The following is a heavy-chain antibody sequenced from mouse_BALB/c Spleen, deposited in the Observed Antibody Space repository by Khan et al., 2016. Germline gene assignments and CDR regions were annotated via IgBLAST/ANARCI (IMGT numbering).Heavy chain of an antibody. Sequence: QVQLQQPGAELVKPGASVNLSCKASGYTFTSYLIHWVNQRPGQGLEWIGEIVPSNGRSNYNEKFKSKATLTVDRSSSTAYMQLSSLTSEDSAVYDCARPYNYGSSYFDVWGAGTTVTVSS. CDR2: IVPSNGRS. CDR1: GYTFTSYL. J-gene: IGHJ1*01. D-gene: IGHD1-1*01. CDR3: ARPYNYGSSYFDV. V-gene: IGHV1S81*02.